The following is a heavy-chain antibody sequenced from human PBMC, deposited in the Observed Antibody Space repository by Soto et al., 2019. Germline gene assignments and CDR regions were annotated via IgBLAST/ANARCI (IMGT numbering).Heavy chain of an antibody. CDR2: ISYDGINK. J-gene: IGHJ6*02. V-gene: IGHV3-30-3*01. CDR3: ARGGGALYYFGLDV. Sequence: QVQLVESGGGVVQPGTSLRLSCAASGFTFNNYAIHWVRQAPGKGLEWVAVISYDGINKYYADSAKGRFTVSRDNSENTLYLGMNSLRAEETALYYCARGGGALYYFGLDVWGQGTTVTVSS. D-gene: IGHD3-16*01. CDR1: GFTFNNYA.